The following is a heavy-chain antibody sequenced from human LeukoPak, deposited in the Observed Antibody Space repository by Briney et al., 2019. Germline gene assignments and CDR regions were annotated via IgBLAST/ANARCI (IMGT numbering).Heavy chain of an antibody. CDR1: GFTVSSNY. CDR2: ISGSGGST. J-gene: IGHJ4*02. CDR3: AKDLSYYDSSGYYEYGLDY. D-gene: IGHD3-22*01. V-gene: IGHV3-23*01. Sequence: GGSLRLSCAASGFTVSSNYMSWVRQAPGKGLEWVSAISGSGGSTYYADSVKGRFTISRDNSKNTLYLQMNSLRAEDTAVYYCAKDLSYYDSSGYYEYGLDYWGQGTLVTVSS.